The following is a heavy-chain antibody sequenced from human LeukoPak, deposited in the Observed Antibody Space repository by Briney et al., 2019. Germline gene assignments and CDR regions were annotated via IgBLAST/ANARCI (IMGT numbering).Heavy chain of an antibody. CDR1: GYTLTELS. J-gene: IGHJ6*02. D-gene: IGHD2-15*01. CDR2: FDPEDGET. Sequence: GASVKVSCKVSGYTLTELSMHWVRQAPGKGLEWMGGFDPEDGETIYAQKFQGRVTMTEDTSTDTAYMELSSLRSEDTAVYYCATTDCRGGSCYGPLYGMDVGGQGTTVTVSS. CDR3: ATTDCRGGSCYGPLYGMDV. V-gene: IGHV1-24*01.